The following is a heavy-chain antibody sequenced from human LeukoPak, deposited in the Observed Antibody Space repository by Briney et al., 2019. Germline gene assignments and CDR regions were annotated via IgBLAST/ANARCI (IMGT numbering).Heavy chain of an antibody. V-gene: IGHV4-38-2*01. CDR3: ARHVYGRHHLQAYHFDY. J-gene: IGHJ4*02. D-gene: IGHD2-8*01. CDR2: MYNSGST. Sequence: PSETLSLTCDVSGYSISSGHYWGWIRQSPGKGLEWIASMYNSGSTYFKSSLKSRVTISLDTPKNQFSLTLNSVTAADTAVYYCARHVYGRHHLQAYHFDYWGQGILVTVSS. CDR1: GYSISSGHY.